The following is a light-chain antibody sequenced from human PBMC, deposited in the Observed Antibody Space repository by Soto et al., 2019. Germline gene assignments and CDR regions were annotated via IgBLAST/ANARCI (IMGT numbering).Light chain of an antibody. CDR1: QSISSSY. Sequence: VLTQSPGTLSLSPGERATISCRASQSISSSYLAWYQHKPGQAPRLLIYGASSRATGIPHRFSGSGSGTDFTLPISRLEPEDCGVYYCQQSGGSPPYTFGQGTRLEIK. CDR3: QQSGGSPPYT. J-gene: IGKJ2*01. V-gene: IGKV3-20*01. CDR2: GAS.